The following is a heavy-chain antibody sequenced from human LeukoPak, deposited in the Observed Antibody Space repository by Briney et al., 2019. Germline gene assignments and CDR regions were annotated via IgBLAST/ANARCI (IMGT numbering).Heavy chain of an antibody. Sequence: GGSLRLSCAASGFTFSSYAMSWVRQAPGEGLEWVSAISGSGGSTYYADSVKGRFTISRDNSKNTLYLQMNSLRAEDTAVYYCAKDGHIVVVPAAVYYFDYWGQGTLVTVSS. V-gene: IGHV3-23*01. J-gene: IGHJ4*02. D-gene: IGHD2-2*01. CDR3: AKDGHIVVVPAAVYYFDY. CDR2: ISGSGGST. CDR1: GFTFSSYA.